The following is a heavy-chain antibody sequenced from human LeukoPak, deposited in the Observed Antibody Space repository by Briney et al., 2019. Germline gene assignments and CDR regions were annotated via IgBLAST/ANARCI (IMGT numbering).Heavy chain of an antibody. CDR2: ISYDGSNK. D-gene: IGHD4-17*01. J-gene: IGHJ3*02. Sequence: GRSLRLSCAASGFTFSSYGMHWVRQAPGKGLEWVAVISYDGSNKYYADSVKGRFTISRDNSKNTLYLQMNSLRAEDTAVYYCAKVSAYGTFDAFDIWGQGTMVTVSS. CDR1: GFTFSSYG. V-gene: IGHV3-30*18. CDR3: AKVSAYGTFDAFDI.